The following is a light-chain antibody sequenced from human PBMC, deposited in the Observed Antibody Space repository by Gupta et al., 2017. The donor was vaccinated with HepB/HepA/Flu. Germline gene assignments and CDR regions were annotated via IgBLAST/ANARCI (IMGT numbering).Light chain of an antibody. CDR3: CSYAGSDTYV. J-gene: IGLJ1*01. CDR1: SSDVGTYDS. CDR2: HVS. Sequence: QSALTQPPSVSGSPGQSVTISCPGTSSDVGTYDSVSWYQQHPGKAPKLIIYHVSERPSGVPNRFSGSKSGNTASLTISGLQAEDEADYYCCSYAGSDTYVFGTGTKVTVL. V-gene: IGLV2-11*01.